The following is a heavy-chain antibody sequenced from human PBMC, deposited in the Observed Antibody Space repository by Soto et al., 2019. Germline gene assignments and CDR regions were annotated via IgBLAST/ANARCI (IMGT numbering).Heavy chain of an antibody. D-gene: IGHD3-22*01. CDR1: GFSLNTSGVG. CDR3: AHRIVTNNWFDP. Sequence: QITLKESGPTLVKPTQTLTLTCTFSGFSLNTSGVGVGWIRQPPGKALEWLALIYWDDNKRYSPSLKTRLTITKDTSKNQVVLTMTNMDPVDTATYYCAHRIVTNNWFDPWGQGTLVTVSS. J-gene: IGHJ5*02. CDR2: IYWDDNK. V-gene: IGHV2-5*02.